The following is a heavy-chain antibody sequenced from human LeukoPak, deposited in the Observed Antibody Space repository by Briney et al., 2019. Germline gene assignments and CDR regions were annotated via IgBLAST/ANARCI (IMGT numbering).Heavy chain of an antibody. CDR3: ARKMKTGDRVGTFDI. V-gene: IGHV3-21*01. J-gene: IGHJ3*02. CDR2: IGTDGSYI. D-gene: IGHD1-1*01. CDR1: GFTFSSHN. Sequence: TGGSLRLPCAASGFTFSSHNMNWVRQAPMKGLEWVSSIGTDGSYIYYADSVQGRFTISRDNAKNSLYLQMNSLTAEDTAVYYCARKMKTGDRVGTFDIWGQGTMVTVSS.